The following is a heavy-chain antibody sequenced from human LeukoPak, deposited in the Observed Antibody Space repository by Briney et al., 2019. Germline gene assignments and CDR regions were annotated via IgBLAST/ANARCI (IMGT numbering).Heavy chain of an antibody. V-gene: IGHV4-4*07. D-gene: IGHD3-10*01. Sequence: TSETLSLTCTVSGGSISSYTWSWIRQPPGKGLEWIGRIYTSGSTNYNPSLKSRVTISVDKSKNQFSLKLSSVTAADSAVYYCAREGTSDYYFDYWGQGTLVTVSS. CDR2: IYTSGST. J-gene: IGHJ4*02. CDR1: GGSISSYT. CDR3: AREGTSDYYFDY.